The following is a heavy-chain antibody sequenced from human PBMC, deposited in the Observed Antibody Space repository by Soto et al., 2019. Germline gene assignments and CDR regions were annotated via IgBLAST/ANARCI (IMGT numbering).Heavy chain of an antibody. J-gene: IGHJ4*01. CDR3: PRGVIVGANSFDY. D-gene: IGHD1-26*01. V-gene: IGHV3-9*01. Sequence: PWGSLRFTCAPSGFAFNGEHMHSVRQGPGKGLEWVSGISAIGDMTRYADSVKGRFTISRDNGKNSLFLQMNSLRAEDTAVYYCPRGVIVGANSFDYWGHGTMVTVSS. CDR1: GFAFNGEH. CDR2: ISAIGDMT.